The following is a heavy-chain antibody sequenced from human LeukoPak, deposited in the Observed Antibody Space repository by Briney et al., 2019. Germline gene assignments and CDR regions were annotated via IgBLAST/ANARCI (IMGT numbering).Heavy chain of an antibody. Sequence: PGGSLRLSCAASGFTFSSYEMNWVRQAPGKGLEWVSYISSSGSTIYYADSVKGRFTISRDNAKNSLYLQMNSLRAEDTAVYYCARDFSYGYFDPWGQGTLVIVSS. D-gene: IGHD6-13*01. CDR2: ISSSGSTI. V-gene: IGHV3-48*03. CDR1: GFTFSSYE. CDR3: ARDFSYGYFDP. J-gene: IGHJ5*02.